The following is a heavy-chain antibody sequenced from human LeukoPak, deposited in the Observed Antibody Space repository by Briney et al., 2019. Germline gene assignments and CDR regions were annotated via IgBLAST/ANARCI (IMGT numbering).Heavy chain of an antibody. CDR1: GSTFSSYA. D-gene: IGHD1-1*01. Sequence: GGSLRLSCAASGSTFSSYAMHWVRQAPGKGLEYVSAISSNGGSTYYANSVKGRFTISRDNSKNTLYLQMGSLRAEDMAVYYCARSLGYVDIDYWGQGTLVTVSS. CDR2: ISSNGGST. CDR3: ARSLGYVDIDY. J-gene: IGHJ4*02. V-gene: IGHV3-64*01.